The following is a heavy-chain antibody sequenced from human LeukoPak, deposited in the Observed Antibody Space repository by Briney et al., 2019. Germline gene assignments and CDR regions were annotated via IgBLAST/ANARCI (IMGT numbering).Heavy chain of an antibody. V-gene: IGHV1-18*01. CDR1: GYTFTSYG. CDR2: ISAYNGNT. CDR3: ARQLDSSGWLYNY. Sequence: ASVRASCKASGYTFTSYGISWGRQAPGQGLEWMGWISAYNGNTNYAQKLQGRVTMTIDTSTSTAYMELRSLRPDDTAVYYCARQLDSSGWLYNYWGQGTLVTVSP. J-gene: IGHJ4*02. D-gene: IGHD6-19*01.